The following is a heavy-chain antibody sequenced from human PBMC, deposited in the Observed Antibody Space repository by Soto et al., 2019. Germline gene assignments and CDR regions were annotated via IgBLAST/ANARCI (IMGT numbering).Heavy chain of an antibody. V-gene: IGHV4-59*12. CDR1: GGSISSYY. CDR3: ARSRYTGTYSGRFLDY. D-gene: IGHD1-26*01. Sequence: PSETLSLTCTVSGGSISSYYWSWIRQPPGKGLEWIGYIYYSGSTNYNPSLKSRVTISRDSSKNTFYLQMNSLRAEDTAMYFCARSRYTGTYSGRFLDYWGQGSLVTVSS. J-gene: IGHJ4*02. CDR2: IYYSGST.